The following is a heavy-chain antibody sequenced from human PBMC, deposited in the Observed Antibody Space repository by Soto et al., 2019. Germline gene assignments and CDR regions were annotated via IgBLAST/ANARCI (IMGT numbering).Heavy chain of an antibody. CDR2: ISGSGGST. J-gene: IGHJ4*02. D-gene: IGHD3-10*01. CDR1: GFTFSSYA. V-gene: IGHV3-23*01. CDR3: AKIAYYGSGPERFWGQGTLVTVSSGKTLYMELSSLRSEDTAVYYCARDPEGYIQLWYYFDY. Sequence: PGGSLRLSCAASGFTFSSYAMSWVRQAPGKGLEWVSAISGSGGSTYYADSVKGRFTISRDNSKNTLYLQMNSLRAEDTAVYYCAKIAYYGSGPERFWGQGTLVTVSSGKTLYMELSSLRSEDTAVYYCARDPEGYIQLWYYFDYWGQGTLVTVSS.